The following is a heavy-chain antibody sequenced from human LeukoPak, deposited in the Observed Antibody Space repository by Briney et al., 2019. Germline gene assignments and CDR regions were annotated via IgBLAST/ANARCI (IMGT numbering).Heavy chain of an antibody. CDR2: ISGSGGST. V-gene: IGHV3-23*01. Sequence: GGSLRLSCAASGFTFSIYAMSWVRQAPGKGLEWVSAISGSGGSTYYADSVKGRFTISKDNSKNTLYLQMNSLRAEDTAVYYCGNLYCSSTSCLYYWGQGTLVTVSS. CDR3: GNLYCSSTSCLYY. D-gene: IGHD2-2*01. J-gene: IGHJ4*02. CDR1: GFTFSIYA.